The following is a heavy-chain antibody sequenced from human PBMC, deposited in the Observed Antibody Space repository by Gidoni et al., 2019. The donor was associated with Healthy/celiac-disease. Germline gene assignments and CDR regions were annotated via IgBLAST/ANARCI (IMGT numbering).Heavy chain of an antibody. CDR2: ISYDGSNK. Sequence: QVQLVESGGGVVQPGRSLRLSCAASVFPFRSYGLPWVRQAPGKGMEWVAVISYDGSNKDYADSVKGRFTISRDNSKNTLYLQMNSLRAEDTAVYYCAKDLSIAVAGTVGDAFDIWGQGTMVTVSS. V-gene: IGHV3-30*18. D-gene: IGHD6-19*01. J-gene: IGHJ3*02. CDR1: VFPFRSYG. CDR3: AKDLSIAVAGTVGDAFDI.